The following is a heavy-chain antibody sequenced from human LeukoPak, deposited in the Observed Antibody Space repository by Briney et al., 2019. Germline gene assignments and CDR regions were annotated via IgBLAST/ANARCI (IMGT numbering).Heavy chain of an antibody. J-gene: IGHJ4*02. CDR2: INPNSGGT. CDR1: GYTFTGYS. CDR3: ARAPRGTMAPIQLWPSDKYYFDY. D-gene: IGHD5-18*01. V-gene: IGHV1-2*06. Sequence: ASVKVSCKASGYTFTGYSMHWVRQAPGQGLEWMGRINPNSGGTNYEQKFQGRVTMTRETSISTAYMELSRLRSDDTAVYYCARAPRGTMAPIQLWPSDKYYFDYWGQGTLVTVSS.